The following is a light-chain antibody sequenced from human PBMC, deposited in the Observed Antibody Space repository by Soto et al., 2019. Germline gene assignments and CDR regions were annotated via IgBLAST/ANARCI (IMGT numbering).Light chain of an antibody. CDR3: AAWDDSLSGVV. CDR1: RSNIGSNY. CDR2: SNN. V-gene: IGLV1-47*01. Sequence: QSALTQPPSASGTPGQRVTISCSGSRSNIGSNYVYWYQQFPETAPKLLIHSNNQRPSGVPDRFSGSKSGTSASLAISGLRSEDEADYYCAAWDDSLSGVVFGGGTKLTVL. J-gene: IGLJ2*01.